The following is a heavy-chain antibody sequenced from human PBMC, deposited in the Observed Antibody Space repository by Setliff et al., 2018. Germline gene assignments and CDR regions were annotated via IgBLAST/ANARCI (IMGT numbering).Heavy chain of an antibody. Sequence: PSETLSLTCTVSGGSISGASIRSYYWSWIRQPPGKGLEFIGYVYYSGTTNYDPSLKSRVTISVDTSKNQFSLKLRSVTAADTAVYYCARDRATVIRGVTSFFYYYMDVWGGGTTVTVSS. CDR2: VYYSGTT. CDR3: ARDRATVIRGVTSFFYYYMDV. CDR1: GGSISGASIRSYY. D-gene: IGHD3-10*01. J-gene: IGHJ6*03. V-gene: IGHV4-61*01.